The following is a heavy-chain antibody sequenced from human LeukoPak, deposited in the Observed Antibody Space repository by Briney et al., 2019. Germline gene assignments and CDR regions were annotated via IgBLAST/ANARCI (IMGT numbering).Heavy chain of an antibody. V-gene: IGHV3-9*01. CDR1: GFTFDDYA. D-gene: IGHD1-26*01. CDR2: ISWNSGSI. Sequence: PGGSLRLTCAASGFTFDDYAMHWVRQAPGKGLEWVSGISWNSGSIGYADSVKGRFTISRDNAKNSLYLQMNSLRAEDTALYYCAKGISSIVGATSAEYFQHWGQGTLVTVSS. J-gene: IGHJ1*01. CDR3: AKGISSIVGATSAEYFQH.